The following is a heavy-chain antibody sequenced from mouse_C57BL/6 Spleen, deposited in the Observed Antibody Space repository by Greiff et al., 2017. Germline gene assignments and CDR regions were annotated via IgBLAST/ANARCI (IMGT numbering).Heavy chain of an antibody. D-gene: IGHD2-5*01. CDR3: ARGEEGDYSNWNFEY. CDR2: IYPRSGNT. CDR1: GYTFTSYG. Sequence: VQRVESGAELARPGASVKLSCKASGYTFTSYGISWVKQRTGQGLEWIGEIYPRSGNTYYNEKFKGKATLTADKSSSTAYMELRSLTSEDSAVYFCARGEEGDYSNWNFEYWGQGTTLTVSA. J-gene: IGHJ2*01. V-gene: IGHV1-81*01.